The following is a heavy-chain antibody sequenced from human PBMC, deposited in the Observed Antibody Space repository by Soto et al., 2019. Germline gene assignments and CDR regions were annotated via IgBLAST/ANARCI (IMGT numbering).Heavy chain of an antibody. CDR3: AKVAVREVGLTDY. J-gene: IGHJ4*02. CDR1: GFTVSSNY. CDR2: IYSGGST. Sequence: GRSLRLSCAASGFTVSSNYMSWVRQAPGKGLEWVSVIYSGGSTYYADSVKGRFTISRDNSKNTLCLQMNSLRAEDTAVYYCAKVAVREVGLTDYWGQGTLVTVSS. V-gene: IGHV3-53*01. D-gene: IGHD6-19*01.